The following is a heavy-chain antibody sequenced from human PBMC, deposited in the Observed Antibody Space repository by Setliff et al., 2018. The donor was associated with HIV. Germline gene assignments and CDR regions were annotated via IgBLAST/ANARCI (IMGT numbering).Heavy chain of an antibody. CDR3: ALLAVTTKKEWKPFDF. J-gene: IGHJ4*02. D-gene: IGHD4-17*01. V-gene: IGHV1-24*01. CDR1: GSTLSDLS. CDR2: FDPKNGKT. Sequence: ASVKVSCKVSGSTLSDLSMHWVRQAPGEGLEWVAGFDPKNGKTVYAQKFQGRVTLAEDTSTDTAYMVLSSLRSEDTAVYYCALLAVTTKKEWKPFDFWGQGTLVTVSS.